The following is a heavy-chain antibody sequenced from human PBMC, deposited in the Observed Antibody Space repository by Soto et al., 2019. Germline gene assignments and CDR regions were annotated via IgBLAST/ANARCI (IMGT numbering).Heavy chain of an antibody. CDR3: ASRKSSPYFDY. Sequence: SETLSLTCSVYGGSIRGSDYYWSWIRQLPGKGLEWIGYIYYTGSTYYNFSLKSRVTISVDTSKNQFFLKLSSVTAADTAVYYCASRKSSPYFDYWGQGTLVTVSS. J-gene: IGHJ4*02. CDR1: GGSIRGSDYY. V-gene: IGHV4-30-4*08. D-gene: IGHD3-10*01. CDR2: IYYTGST.